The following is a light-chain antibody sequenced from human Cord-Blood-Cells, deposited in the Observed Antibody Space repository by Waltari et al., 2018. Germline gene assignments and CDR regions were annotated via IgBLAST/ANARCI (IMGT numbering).Light chain of an antibody. Sequence: IVLTQSLDTLSLSPGARATLSCRASPSVSSYLAWYQQKPGQAARRLIYDASNRATGIPARFSGSGSGTGFTLTISSLEPEDFAVYYCQQRSNWLTFGGWTKVEIK. J-gene: IGKJ4*01. CDR2: DAS. CDR3: QQRSNWLT. CDR1: PSVSSY. V-gene: IGKV3-11*01.